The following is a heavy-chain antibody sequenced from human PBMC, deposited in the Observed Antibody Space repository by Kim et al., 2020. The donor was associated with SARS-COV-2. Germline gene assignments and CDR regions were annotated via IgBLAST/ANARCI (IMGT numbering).Heavy chain of an antibody. D-gene: IGHD6-19*01. V-gene: IGHV3-7*01. CDR2: IKPDGSEK. CDR3: AREGLATAGLR. J-gene: IGHJ4*02. CDR1: GFTFSNYW. Sequence: GGSLRLSCVASGFTFSNYWMTWVRQAPGKGLEWVANIKPDGSEKYYVDSVKGRFTISRDNAKSSLYLQINSLRVEDTAHYYCAREGLATAGLRWGQETLVTVS.